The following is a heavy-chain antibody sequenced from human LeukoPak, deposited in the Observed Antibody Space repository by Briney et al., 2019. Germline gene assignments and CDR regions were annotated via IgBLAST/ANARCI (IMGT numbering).Heavy chain of an antibody. CDR3: ARNSRKAGGTFIDY. D-gene: IGHD6-13*01. J-gene: IGHJ4*02. CDR1: GISFSDYF. Sequence: PGGSLRLSCAASGISFSDYFMSWIRQAPGKGLEWVSYISHTGYSTYYAESVKGRFTISRDNAKESLYLQMNSLRAEDTAVYYCARNSRKAGGTFIDYWGQGTLVTVSS. V-gene: IGHV3-11*01. CDR2: ISHTGYST.